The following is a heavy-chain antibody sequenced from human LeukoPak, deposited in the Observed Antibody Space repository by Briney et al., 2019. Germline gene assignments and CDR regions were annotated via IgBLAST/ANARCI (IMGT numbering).Heavy chain of an antibody. CDR3: VRDVSSGWAFDY. J-gene: IGHJ4*01. CDR1: GFTFSDYY. Sequence: GGSLRLSCAASGFTFSDYYMSWIRQAPGKGLEWVSYISSSGSTIYYADSVKGRFTISRDNARNLLYLQMNSLRDEDTAVYYCVRDVSSGWAFDYWGHGTLVTVSS. D-gene: IGHD6-19*01. V-gene: IGHV3-11*04. CDR2: ISSSGSTI.